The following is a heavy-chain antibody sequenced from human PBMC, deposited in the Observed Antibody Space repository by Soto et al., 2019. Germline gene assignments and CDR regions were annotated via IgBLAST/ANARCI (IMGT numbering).Heavy chain of an antibody. J-gene: IGHJ4*02. V-gene: IGHV4-31*03. CDR1: GGSISSGGYY. CDR2: NYYSGIT. D-gene: IGHD3-16*02. CDR3: ARGKGYYDYVWGSYRPPDY. Sequence: QVQLQESGPGLVKPSQTLSLTCTVSGGSISSGGYYWSWIRPHPGQGLEWIGYNYYSGITYYNPSLKSRVTISVDTSKNQFSLKLSSVTAADTDVSYCARGKGYYDYVWGSYRPPDYWGQGTLVTVSS.